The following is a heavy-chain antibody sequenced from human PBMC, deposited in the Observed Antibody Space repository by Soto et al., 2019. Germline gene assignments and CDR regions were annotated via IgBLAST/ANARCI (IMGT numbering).Heavy chain of an antibody. J-gene: IGHJ4*02. CDR3: ARSPRSSPYFDY. V-gene: IGHV5-51*01. D-gene: IGHD6-13*01. CDR1: GYTFSNFW. CDR2: IYPGDHET. Sequence: EVQLVQSRADAKRPGESLRISCQSSGYTFSNFWIGWVRQLPGKGLEWMGIIYPGDHETRYSPSFHGKVTISADRSINTAYLQWNSLEASDTAFYFCARSPRSSPYFDYWGQGALGTVSS.